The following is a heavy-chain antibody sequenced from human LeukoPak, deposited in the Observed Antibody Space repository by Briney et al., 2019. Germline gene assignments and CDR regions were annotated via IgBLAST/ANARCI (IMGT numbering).Heavy chain of an antibody. D-gene: IGHD5-12*01. CDR3: AKPPGLRRLDP. J-gene: IGHJ5*02. CDR2: ISSTDAGT. V-gene: IGHV3-23*01. CDR1: GFSLSSYA. Sequence: GGSLRLSCAASGFSLSSYAMSWVRQAPGKGLEWVSAISSTDAGTYHADSVRGRFTISRDNSKNTLYLQMNSLRAEDTAVYYCAKPPGLRRLDPWGQGTLVTVSS.